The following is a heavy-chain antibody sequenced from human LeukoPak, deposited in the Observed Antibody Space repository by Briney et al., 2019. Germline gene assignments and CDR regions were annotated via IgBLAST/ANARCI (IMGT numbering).Heavy chain of an antibody. CDR3: ARDPGRGFDP. CDR1: GFTLSSFW. CDR2: INQDGSEE. J-gene: IGHJ5*02. Sequence: GGSLRLSCAASGFTLSSFWMAWVRQAPGKGLEWVANINQDGSEERYVDAVKGRFTISRDNAKNSVHLQMNSLRVEDTAVYYCARDPGRGFDPGGQGTLVTVSS. V-gene: IGHV3-7*01.